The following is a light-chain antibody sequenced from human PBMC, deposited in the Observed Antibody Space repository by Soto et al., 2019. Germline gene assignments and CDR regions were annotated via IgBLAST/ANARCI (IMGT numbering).Light chain of an antibody. CDR1: QSVSSSY. CDR3: QQYCSSPRT. V-gene: IGKV3-20*01. CDR2: VAS. J-gene: IGKJ1*01. Sequence: EIVLTQSPGTLSLSPGDTATLSCRASQSVSSSYLAWYQQKPGQAPRLLIYVASIRATGIPDRFSGSGSGTDYNLTINRLEPEDFAVYYCQQYCSSPRTFGQGTKVENK.